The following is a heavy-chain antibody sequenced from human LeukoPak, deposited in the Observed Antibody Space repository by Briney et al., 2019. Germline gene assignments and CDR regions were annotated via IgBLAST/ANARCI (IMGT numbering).Heavy chain of an antibody. Sequence: PSETLSLTCTVSGGSISSYYWSWIRQPPGKGLEWIGYIYYSGSTNYNPSLKSRVTISVDTSKNQFSLKLSSVTAADTAVYYCARASSLAAALFDYWGQGTLATVSS. CDR2: IYYSGST. CDR3: ARASSLAAALFDY. V-gene: IGHV4-59*01. D-gene: IGHD6-13*01. J-gene: IGHJ4*02. CDR1: GGSISSYY.